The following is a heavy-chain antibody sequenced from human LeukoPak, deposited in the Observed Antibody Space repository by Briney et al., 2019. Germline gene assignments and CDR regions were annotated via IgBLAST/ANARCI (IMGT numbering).Heavy chain of an antibody. Sequence: PGGSLRLSCAASGFTFSSYGMHWVRQAPGKGLEWVAVISYDGSNKYYADSVKGRFTISRDNSKNTLYLQMNSLRAEDTAVYYCAKASGSSGWYEGMAVRGQGTTVTVSS. CDR1: GFTFSSYG. V-gene: IGHV3-30*18. D-gene: IGHD6-19*01. CDR2: ISYDGSNK. CDR3: AKASGSSGWYEGMAV. J-gene: IGHJ6*02.